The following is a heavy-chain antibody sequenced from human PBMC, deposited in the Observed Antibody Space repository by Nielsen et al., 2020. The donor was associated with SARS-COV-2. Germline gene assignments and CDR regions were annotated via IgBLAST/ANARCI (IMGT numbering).Heavy chain of an antibody. CDR1: GGSISSGGYY. V-gene: IGHV4-31*03. CDR3: AREWRVWYGSGSYRWFDA. CDR2: IYYSGST. J-gene: IGHJ5*02. D-gene: IGHD3-10*01. Sequence: SETLSLTCTVSGGSISSGGYYWSWIRQHPGKGLEWIGYIYYSGSTYYNPSLKSRVTISVDTSKKQFSLKLSSVTAADTAVYYCAREWRVWYGSGSYRWFDAWGQGTLVTVSS.